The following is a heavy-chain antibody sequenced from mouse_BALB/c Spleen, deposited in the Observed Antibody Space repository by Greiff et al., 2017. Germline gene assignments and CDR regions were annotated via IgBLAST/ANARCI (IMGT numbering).Heavy chain of an antibody. CDR3: ARDQTGDWYFDV. CDR1: GFTFSDYY. V-gene: IGHV5-4*02. Sequence: EVQLVESGGGLVKPGGSLKLSCAASGFTFSDYYMYWVRQTPEKRLEWVATISDGGSYTYYPDSVKGRFTISRDNAKNNLYLQMSSLKSEDTAMYYCARDQTGDWYFDVWGAGTTVTVSS. D-gene: IGHD4-1*01. CDR2: ISDGGSYT. J-gene: IGHJ1*01.